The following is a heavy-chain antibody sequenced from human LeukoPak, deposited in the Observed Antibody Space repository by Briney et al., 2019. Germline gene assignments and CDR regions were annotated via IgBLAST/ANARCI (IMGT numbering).Heavy chain of an antibody. CDR2: IYYSGNT. J-gene: IGHJ4*02. V-gene: IGHV4-59*08. D-gene: IGHD2-15*01. CDR1: GGSMTYYY. CDR3: ARQSGGYVDY. Sequence: SETLSLTCTVSGGSMTYYYWTWIRQPPGKGLEWIGYIYYSGNTNYNPSLKSRVTISVDTSKNQFSLMLGSVTAADTAVFYCARQSGGYVDYWGQGTLVTVSS.